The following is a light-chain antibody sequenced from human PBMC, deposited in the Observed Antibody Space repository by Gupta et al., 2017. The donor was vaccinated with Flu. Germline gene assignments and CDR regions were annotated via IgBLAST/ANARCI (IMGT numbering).Light chain of an antibody. V-gene: IGLV2-11*01. J-gene: IGLJ3*02. Sequence: MIYDVSRRPSGVPARFSGSTSGTTASLTLSGLQAEAEAAYFCCSYAGPYQWVFGGGTKLTVL. CDR2: DVS. CDR3: CSYAGPYQWV.